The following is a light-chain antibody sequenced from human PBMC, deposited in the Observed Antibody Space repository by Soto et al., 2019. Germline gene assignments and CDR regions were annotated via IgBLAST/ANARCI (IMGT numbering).Light chain of an antibody. Sequence: DIQMTQSPSSLSASVGDRVTITCRASQSISSYLNWYQQKPGKAPKLLIYEASSLQSGVPSRFSGSGSGTDFTLTISSLQPEDFATYYCQQNYSTPWTFGQGTRVEIK. J-gene: IGKJ1*01. V-gene: IGKV1-39*01. CDR1: QSISSY. CDR3: QQNYSTPWT. CDR2: EAS.